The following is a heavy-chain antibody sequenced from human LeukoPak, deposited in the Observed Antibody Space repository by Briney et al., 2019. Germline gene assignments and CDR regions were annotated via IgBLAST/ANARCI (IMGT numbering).Heavy chain of an antibody. CDR1: GFTFSSYD. CDR2: IGTAGDT. Sequence: GGSLRLSCAASGFTFSSYDMHWVRQATGKGLEWVSVIGTAGDTYYPGSVKGRFTTSRENAKNSLYLQMNSLRAGDTAVYYCARGYLDGMDVWGQGTAVTVSS. V-gene: IGHV3-13*01. J-gene: IGHJ6*02. D-gene: IGHD2/OR15-2a*01. CDR3: ARGYLDGMDV.